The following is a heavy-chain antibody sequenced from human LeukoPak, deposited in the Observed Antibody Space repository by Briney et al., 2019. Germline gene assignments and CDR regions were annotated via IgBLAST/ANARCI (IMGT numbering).Heavy chain of an antibody. D-gene: IGHD2-2*01. J-gene: IGHJ4*02. CDR1: GGSFRGYY. CDR2: INHSGST. CDR3: ASTERCSTTCPLDY. V-gene: IGHV4-34*01. Sequence: AETLSLTCAVYGGSFRGYYWSWLRQPPGKGLEWIGEINHSGSTNYNPSLKSRVTISLDTSMKKFSLKLNSVTAADTAVYYCASTERCSTTCPLDYWGQGTLVTVSS.